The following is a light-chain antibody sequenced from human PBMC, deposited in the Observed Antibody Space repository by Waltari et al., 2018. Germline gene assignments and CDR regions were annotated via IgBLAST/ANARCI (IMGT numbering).Light chain of an antibody. CDR3: QHYYNSPRT. CDR2: GAS. J-gene: IGKJ1*01. V-gene: IGKV3-20*01. Sequence: EIVLTQSPGTLSLSPGERASLSCRASQSITNNLVWFQQKPGQAPSLLIYGASRRATGIPDRFSGSGSGTDFTLTISRLEPEDFSVYYCQHYYNSPRTFGQGTKVEI. CDR1: QSITNN.